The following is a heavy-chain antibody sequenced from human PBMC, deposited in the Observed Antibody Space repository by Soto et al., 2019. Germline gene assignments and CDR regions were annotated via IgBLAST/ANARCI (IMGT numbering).Heavy chain of an antibody. D-gene: IGHD3-22*01. J-gene: IGHJ5*02. CDR3: ARGYDSMVNWLDP. Sequence: SVKVSCKASGGTFSSYAISWVRQAPGQGLEWMGGIIPIFGTANYAQKFQGRVTITADESTSTAYMELSSLRSEDTAVYYCARGYDSMVNWLDPWGQGTLVTVSS. CDR1: GGTFSSYA. V-gene: IGHV1-69*13. CDR2: IIPIFGTA.